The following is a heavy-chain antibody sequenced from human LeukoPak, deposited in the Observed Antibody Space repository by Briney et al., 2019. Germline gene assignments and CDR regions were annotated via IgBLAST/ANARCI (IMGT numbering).Heavy chain of an antibody. CDR3: ARAGYYDSSSELRVDY. V-gene: IGHV1-69*06. CDR2: IIPIFGTA. D-gene: IGHD3-22*01. J-gene: IGHJ4*02. CDR1: GGTFSSYA. Sequence: SVKVSCKASGGTFSSYAISWVRQAPGQGLEWMGRIIPIFGTANYAQKFQGRVTITADKSTSTACMELSSLRSEDTAVYYCARAGYYDSSSELRVDYWGQGTLVTVSS.